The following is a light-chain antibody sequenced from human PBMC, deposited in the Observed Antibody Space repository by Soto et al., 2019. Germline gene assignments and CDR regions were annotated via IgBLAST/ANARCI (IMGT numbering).Light chain of an antibody. CDR2: NAS. CDR3: QQYNSWPVYT. CDR1: DSIGTN. Sequence: IVMTQFPATLSVSPGERATLSCRAGDSIGTNVAWYQHKPGQSPRPLIYNASTRPPGVAARFSGSGSGTEFTLTISSLQPEDFAVYYCQQYNSWPVYTFGQGTKLDIK. V-gene: IGKV3-15*01. J-gene: IGKJ2*01.